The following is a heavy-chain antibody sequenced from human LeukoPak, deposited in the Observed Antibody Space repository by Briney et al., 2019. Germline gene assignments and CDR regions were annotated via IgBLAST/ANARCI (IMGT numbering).Heavy chain of an antibody. V-gene: IGHV3-23*01. J-gene: IGHJ4*02. CDR3: AKRGSSVNATPRDYFDY. CDR2: ISGSGDST. Sequence: SGGSLRLSCAASGFTFSSYAMSWARQAPGKGLEWVSVISGSGDSTYYADSMKGRFTISRDNSKNTLYLQMNSLRAEDTAVYFCAKRGSSVNATPRDYFDYWGQGNLVTVSS. D-gene: IGHD2-15*01. CDR1: GFTFSSYA.